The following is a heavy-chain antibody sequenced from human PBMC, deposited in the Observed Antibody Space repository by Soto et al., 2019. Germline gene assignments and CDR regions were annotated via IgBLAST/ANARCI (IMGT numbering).Heavy chain of an antibody. Sequence: PGGSLRLSCAASGFTFSSHWMSWVRQAPGKGLEWVANIQPDGSEKFYVDSVKGRFSISRDNAKNSLYLQMNSLRAEDTAVYYCASNSDYRFDLWGQGALVTVSS. J-gene: IGHJ4*02. CDR3: ASNSDYRFDL. CDR1: GFTFSSHW. CDR2: IQPDGSEK. D-gene: IGHD3-16*01. V-gene: IGHV3-7*01.